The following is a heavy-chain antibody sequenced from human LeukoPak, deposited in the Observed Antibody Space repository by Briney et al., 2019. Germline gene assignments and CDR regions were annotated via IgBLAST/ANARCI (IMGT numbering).Heavy chain of an antibody. V-gene: IGHV3-23*01. J-gene: IGHJ4*02. D-gene: IGHD1-26*01. CDR1: GFTFSNYI. Sequence: GGSLRLSCAASGFTFSNYIMNWVRQAPGKGLEWVSAISGSGGSTYYADSVKGRFTISRDNSKNTLYLQMNSLRAEDTAMYFCASLNWWEETVIDYWGQGTLVTVSS. CDR3: ASLNWWEETVIDY. CDR2: ISGSGGST.